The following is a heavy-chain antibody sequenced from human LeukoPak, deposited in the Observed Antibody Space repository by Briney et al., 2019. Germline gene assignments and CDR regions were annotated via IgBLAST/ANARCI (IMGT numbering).Heavy chain of an antibody. CDR3: ARDGYSSAINYYYYGMDV. V-gene: IGHV4-4*07. CDR1: GGSISSYY. Sequence: PSETLSLTCTVSGGSISSYYWSWIRQPAGKGLEWIGRIYTSGSTNYNPSLKSRVTMSVDTSKNQFSLKLSSVTAADTAVYYCARDGYSSAINYYYYGMDVWGQGTTVTVSS. J-gene: IGHJ6*02. CDR2: IYTSGST. D-gene: IGHD6-25*01.